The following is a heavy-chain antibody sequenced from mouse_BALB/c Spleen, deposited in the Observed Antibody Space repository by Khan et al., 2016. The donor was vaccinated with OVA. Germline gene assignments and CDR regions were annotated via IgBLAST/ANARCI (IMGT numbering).Heavy chain of an antibody. J-gene: IGHJ2*01. CDR2: IRNKSNNYAT. V-gene: IGHV10-1*02. D-gene: IGHD3-1*01. CDR3: VRSSGYYFDY. Sequence: EVQLVESGGGLVQPKGSLKLACAASGFTFNTYAMNWVRQAPGKGLEWVARIRNKSNNYATYYAYSVKDRFTISRDDSQTMLYLQMSNLKTEDTAMYYGVRSSGYYFDYWGQGTTLTVSA. CDR1: GFTFNTYA.